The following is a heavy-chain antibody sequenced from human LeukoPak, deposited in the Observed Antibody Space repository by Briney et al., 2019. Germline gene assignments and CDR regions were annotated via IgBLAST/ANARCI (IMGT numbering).Heavy chain of an antibody. CDR1: GGTFSSYA. Sequence: SVKVSCKASGGTFSSYAISWVRQAPGQGLEWMGGIIPIFGTANYAQKFQGRVTITADKSTSTAYMELSSLRSEDTAVYYCARGYSSSWYWFDPWGQGTLVTVSS. CDR2: IIPIFGTA. CDR3: ARGYSSSWYWFDP. J-gene: IGHJ5*02. V-gene: IGHV1-69*06. D-gene: IGHD6-13*01.